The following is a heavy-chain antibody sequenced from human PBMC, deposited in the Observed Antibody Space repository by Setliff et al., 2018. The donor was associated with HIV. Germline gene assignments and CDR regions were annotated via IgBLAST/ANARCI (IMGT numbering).Heavy chain of an antibody. CDR1: GGSISSSSYY. CDR2: IYYSGST. CDR3: ASLTTDRFLEWLFVY. D-gene: IGHD3-3*01. V-gene: IGHV4-39*01. J-gene: IGHJ4*02. Sequence: LSLTCTVSGGSISSSSYYWGWIRQPPGKGLEWIGSIYYSGSTYYNPSLKTRVTISVDTSKNQFSLKLSSVTAADTAVYYCASLTTDRFLEWLFVYWGQGTRVTVS.